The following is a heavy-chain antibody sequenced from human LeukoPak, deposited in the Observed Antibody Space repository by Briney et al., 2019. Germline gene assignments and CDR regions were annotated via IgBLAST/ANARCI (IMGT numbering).Heavy chain of an antibody. Sequence: GSLRLSCAASGFTFSSYAMSWVRQAPGKGLEWVSAISGSGGSTYYADSVKGRFTISRDNSMNTLYLQMNSLRTEDTAVYYCAKGYGSGSYYPGHIDYWGQGTLITVSS. V-gene: IGHV3-23*01. J-gene: IGHJ4*02. CDR2: ISGSGGST. D-gene: IGHD3-10*01. CDR1: GFTFSSYA. CDR3: AKGYGSGSYYPGHIDY.